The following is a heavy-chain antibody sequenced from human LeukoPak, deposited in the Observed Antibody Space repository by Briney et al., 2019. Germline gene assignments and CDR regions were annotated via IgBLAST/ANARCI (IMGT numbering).Heavy chain of an antibody. D-gene: IGHD5-24*01. V-gene: IGHV3-23*01. Sequence: GGSLRLSCAASGFIFSSYAMSWVRQAPGKGLEWVSGISGSGGSTYYSDSVKGRFTISRDNSKNTLYLQMNSLRAEDTAVYYCAKDRRDGYNLFDYWGRGTLVTVSS. CDR1: GFIFSSYA. J-gene: IGHJ4*02. CDR2: ISGSGGST. CDR3: AKDRRDGYNLFDY.